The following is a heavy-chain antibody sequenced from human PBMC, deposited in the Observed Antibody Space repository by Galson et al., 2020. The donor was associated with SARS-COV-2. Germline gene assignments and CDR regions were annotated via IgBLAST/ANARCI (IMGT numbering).Heavy chain of an antibody. D-gene: IGHD2-15*01. CDR2: IYNSGST. CDR1: GGSISSGDYY. CDR3: ARAVRNIVARPSSRYYFDY. V-gene: IGHV4-30-4*01. Sequence: SETLSLTCTVSGGSISSGDYYWSWIRQPPGKGLEWIGYIYNSGSTYYNPSLKSRVTISIDTSKNQFSLKLSSVTAADTAVYYCARAVRNIVARPSSRYYFDYWGQGNLVTVSS. J-gene: IGHJ4*02.